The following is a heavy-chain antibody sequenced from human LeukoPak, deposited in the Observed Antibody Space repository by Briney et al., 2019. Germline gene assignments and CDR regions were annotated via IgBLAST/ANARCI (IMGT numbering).Heavy chain of an antibody. CDR1: GYTFTGYY. J-gene: IGHJ6*02. D-gene: IGHD2-15*01. CDR2: INPNSGGT. CDR3: ASIGYCSGGSCYEGPVYYYYGMDV. Sequence: ASVKVSCKASGYTFTGYYMHWVRQAPGQGLEWMGWINPNSGGTNYAQKFQGRVTMTRDTSISTAYMELSRLRSDDTAVYYCASIGYCSGGSCYEGPVYYYYGMDVWGQGTTVTVSS. V-gene: IGHV1-2*02.